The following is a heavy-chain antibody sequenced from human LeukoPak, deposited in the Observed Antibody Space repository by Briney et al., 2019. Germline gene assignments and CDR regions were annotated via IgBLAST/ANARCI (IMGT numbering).Heavy chain of an antibody. D-gene: IGHD1-26*01. J-gene: IGHJ4*02. Sequence: GGSLRLSCAASGFTFSSYNMNWVRQAPGKGLEWVSCISSSSSHIFYAGSVQGRFTISGDNAKNSLYLQMNSLRAEDTAVYYCARGRLVGATTVDYWGQGTLVTVSS. CDR2: ISSSSSHI. CDR1: GFTFSSYN. CDR3: ARGRLVGATTVDY. V-gene: IGHV3-21*01.